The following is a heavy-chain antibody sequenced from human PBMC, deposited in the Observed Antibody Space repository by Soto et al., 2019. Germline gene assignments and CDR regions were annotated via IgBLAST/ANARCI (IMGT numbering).Heavy chain of an antibody. CDR2: IIPILGIA. CDR1: GGTFSSYT. D-gene: IGHD6-13*01. V-gene: IGHV1-69*02. J-gene: IGHJ4*02. CDR3: ARGDTAAAGNFDY. Sequence: QVQLVQSGAEVKKPGSSVKVSCKASGGTFSSYTISWVRQAPGQGLEWMGRIIPILGIANYAQKFQGRVTITAEKSTRTAYMELSSLRSEDTAVYYCARGDTAAAGNFDYWGQGTLVTVSS.